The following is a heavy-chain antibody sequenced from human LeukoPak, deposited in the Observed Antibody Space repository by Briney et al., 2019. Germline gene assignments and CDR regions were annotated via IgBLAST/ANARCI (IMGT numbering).Heavy chain of an antibody. D-gene: IGHD5-12*01. CDR2: INHSGST. Sequence: SETLSLTCAVYGGSFSGYYWSWIRQPPGKGLEWIGEINHSGSTNYNPSLKSRVTISVDTSKNQFSLKLSSVTAADTAVYYCARTTEGYAGGPGYSYYYYMDVWGKGTTVTISS. CDR1: GGSFSGYY. V-gene: IGHV4-34*01. J-gene: IGHJ6*03. CDR3: ARTTEGYAGGPGYSYYYYMDV.